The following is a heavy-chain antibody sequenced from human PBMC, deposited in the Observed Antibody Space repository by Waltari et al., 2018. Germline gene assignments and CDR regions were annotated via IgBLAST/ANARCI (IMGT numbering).Heavy chain of an antibody. J-gene: IGHJ4*02. V-gene: IGHV1-2*02. CDR3: ARRTSVGGSLFGVGV. Sequence: QVQLVQSGAEVKKPGASVKVSCKASGYAFTGYYMHWVRQAPGQGLEWMGWINPNSGGTNYAQKFQGRVTMTRDTSISTAYMELSRLRSDDTAVFYCARRTSVGGSLFGVGVWGQGTLVTVSS. CDR1: GYAFTGYY. D-gene: IGHD3-3*02. CDR2: INPNSGGT.